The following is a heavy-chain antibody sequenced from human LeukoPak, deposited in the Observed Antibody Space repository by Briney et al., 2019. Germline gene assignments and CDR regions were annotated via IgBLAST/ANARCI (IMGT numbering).Heavy chain of an antibody. J-gene: IGHJ4*02. D-gene: IGHD5-12*01. Sequence: GGSLRLSCAASGFTFSSYSMNWVRQAPGKGLEWVSVIYSGGSTYYADSVKGRFTISRDNSKNTLYLQMNSLRAEDTAVYYCARETHRATPIGATFDYWGQGTLVTVSS. CDR2: IYSGGST. CDR3: ARETHRATPIGATFDY. CDR1: GFTFSSYS. V-gene: IGHV3-66*02.